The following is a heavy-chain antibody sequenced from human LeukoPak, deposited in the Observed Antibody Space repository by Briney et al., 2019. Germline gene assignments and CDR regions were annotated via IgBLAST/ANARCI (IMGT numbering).Heavy chain of an antibody. Sequence: GGSLRLSCAASGFSFDTYAMHWGRQAPGQGLEWVALIWHDGSHKFYSNSVRGQFTISRDNSKNTVYLQMNNLRPDDTAVYYCASEIFGSGSYPDFWGQGSLVTVSS. CDR3: ASEIFGSGSYPDF. J-gene: IGHJ4*02. D-gene: IGHD3-10*01. CDR2: IWHDGSHK. V-gene: IGHV3-33*01. CDR1: GFSFDTYA.